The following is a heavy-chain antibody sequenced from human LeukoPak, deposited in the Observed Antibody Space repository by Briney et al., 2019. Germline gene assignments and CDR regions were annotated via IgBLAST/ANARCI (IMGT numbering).Heavy chain of an antibody. D-gene: IGHD6-13*01. J-gene: IGHJ4*02. CDR1: GYTFTGYY. Sequence: ASVKVSCKASGYTFTGYYMHWVRQAPGQGLEWMGWINPNSGRTNYAQKFQGRVTMTGDTSISTAYMELTRLTSDDTAVYYCARGTGYSSSWPPHWGQGTLVTVSS. CDR3: ARGTGYSSSWPPH. CDR2: INPNSGRT. V-gene: IGHV1-2*02.